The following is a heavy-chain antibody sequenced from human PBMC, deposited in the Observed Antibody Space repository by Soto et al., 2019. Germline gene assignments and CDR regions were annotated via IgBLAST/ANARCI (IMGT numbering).Heavy chain of an antibody. D-gene: IGHD2-2*01. CDR2: IYYSGST. J-gene: IGHJ3*02. CDR3: ARHPNCSSTSCKVRAFDI. CDR1: GGSISSYY. V-gene: IGHV4-59*01. Sequence: SETLSLTCTVSGGSISSYYWSWIRQPPGKGQEWIGYIYYSGSTNYNPSLKSRVTISVDTSKNQFSLKLSSVTAADTAVYYCARHPNCSSTSCKVRAFDIWGQGTMVTVS.